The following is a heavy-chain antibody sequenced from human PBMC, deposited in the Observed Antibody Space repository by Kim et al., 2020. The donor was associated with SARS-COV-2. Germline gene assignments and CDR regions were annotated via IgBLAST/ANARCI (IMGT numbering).Heavy chain of an antibody. Sequence: SETLSLTCTVSSASITSGGYYWSWIRQYPGKGLEWIGNIYNTGKTYYTTSLQSRITISVDTSKKQLFLRLSSVTAADTAVYYCARAGPPRPTYFAGGGTSPPPQFDSWGRGTLVTVTP. J-gene: IGHJ4*02. CDR3: ARAGPPRPTYFAGGGTSPPPQFDS. CDR1: SASITSGGYY. CDR2: IYNTGKT. D-gene: IGHD2-21*01. V-gene: IGHV4-31*03.